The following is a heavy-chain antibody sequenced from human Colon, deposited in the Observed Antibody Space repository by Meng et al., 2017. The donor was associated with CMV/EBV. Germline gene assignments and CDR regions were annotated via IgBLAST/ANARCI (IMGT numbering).Heavy chain of an antibody. D-gene: IGHD6-13*01. V-gene: IGHV4-59*01. J-gene: IGHJ1*01. Sequence: QVQLQESGPGLVKPSETLSLTRTVSGGSISSYCFSWIRQAPEKGLEWIGYTCYNGDSNYNPPLKSRVTISVDTSKNQFSLKLSSVTAADTAMYYCALRGSAAGTFQHWGQGTLVTVSS. CDR2: TCYNGDS. CDR1: GGSISSYC. CDR3: ALRGSAAGTFQH.